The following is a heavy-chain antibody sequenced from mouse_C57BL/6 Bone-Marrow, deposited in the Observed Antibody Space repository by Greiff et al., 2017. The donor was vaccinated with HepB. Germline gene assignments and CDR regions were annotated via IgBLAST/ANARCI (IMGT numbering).Heavy chain of an antibody. Sequence: QQSGPELVKPGASVKISCKASGYAFSSSWMNWVKQRPGKGLEWIGRIYPGDGDTNYNGKFKGKATLTADKSSSTAYMQLSSLTSEDSAVYFCARRIYGNYWGFDYWGQGTTLTVSS. V-gene: IGHV1-82*01. J-gene: IGHJ2*01. CDR1: GYAFSSSW. D-gene: IGHD2-1*01. CDR3: ARRIYGNYWGFDY. CDR2: IYPGDGDT.